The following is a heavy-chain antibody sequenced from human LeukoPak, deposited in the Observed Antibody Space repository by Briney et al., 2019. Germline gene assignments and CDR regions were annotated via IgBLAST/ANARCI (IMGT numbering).Heavy chain of an antibody. J-gene: IGHJ3*02. CDR1: GGSISSYY. Sequence: SETLSLTCTVSGGSISSYYWSWIRQPPGKGLEWIGYIYYSGSTNYNPSLKSRVTISVDTSKNQFSLKLSSVTAADTAVYYCARDSTLTMIVVSNAFDIWGQGTMVTVSS. CDR2: IYYSGST. CDR3: ARDSTLTMIVVSNAFDI. V-gene: IGHV4-59*12. D-gene: IGHD3-22*01.